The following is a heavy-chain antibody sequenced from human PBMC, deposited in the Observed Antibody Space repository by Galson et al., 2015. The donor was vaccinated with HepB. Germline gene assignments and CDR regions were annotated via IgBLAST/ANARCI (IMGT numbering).Heavy chain of an antibody. Sequence: LRLSCAASGFTFSSYGMHWVRQAPGKGLEWVAVIWYDGSNKYYADSVKGRFTISRDNSKNTLYLQMNSLRAEDTAVYYCARDRSYYDFWSGGFDYWGQGTLVTVSS. D-gene: IGHD3-3*01. CDR1: GFTFSSYG. CDR3: ARDRSYYDFWSGGFDY. V-gene: IGHV3-33*01. CDR2: IWYDGSNK. J-gene: IGHJ4*02.